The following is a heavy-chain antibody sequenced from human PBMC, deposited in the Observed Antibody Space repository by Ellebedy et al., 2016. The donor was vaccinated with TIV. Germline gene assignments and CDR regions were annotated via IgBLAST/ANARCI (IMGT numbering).Heavy chain of an antibody. Sequence: GESLKISCAASGSIFSTSGMDWVRQAPGKGLEWVAVIWYDGSNENYADSVKGRFTISRDNSKNTLFLQMNSLRAEDTAVYYCARDGVAYWGQGTLVTVSS. D-gene: IGHD5-12*01. V-gene: IGHV3-33*01. CDR3: ARDGVAY. CDR1: GSIFSTSG. CDR2: IWYDGSNE. J-gene: IGHJ4*02.